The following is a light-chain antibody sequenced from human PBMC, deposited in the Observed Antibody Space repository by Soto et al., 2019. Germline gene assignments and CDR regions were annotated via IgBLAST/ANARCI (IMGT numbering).Light chain of an antibody. CDR1: SSDVGGYNY. J-gene: IGLJ1*01. CDR2: EVS. CDR3: SSYTSSSTYV. Sequence: QSVLTQPASVSGSPGQSITISCTGTSSDVGGYNYVSWYQQHPGKAPKLMIYEVSNRPSGVSNRFSGSKSGNTASLTISGLPAEDEADYYCSSYTSSSTYVFGPGTKVTVL. V-gene: IGLV2-14*01.